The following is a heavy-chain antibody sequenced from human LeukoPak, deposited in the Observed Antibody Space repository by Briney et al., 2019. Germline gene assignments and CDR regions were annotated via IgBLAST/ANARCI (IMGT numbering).Heavy chain of an antibody. CDR2: IKQDGGEK. D-gene: IGHD5-24*01. CDR1: GFTFSSYW. Sequence: GGSLRLSCAASGFTFSSYWMNWVRQAPGKGLEWVANIKQDGGEKNHVDFVKGRFTISRDNAKNSLDLQMNSLRAEDTAVYYCARARGDGYQWYFDLWGRGTLVTVSS. J-gene: IGHJ2*01. V-gene: IGHV3-7*01. CDR3: ARARGDGYQWYFDL.